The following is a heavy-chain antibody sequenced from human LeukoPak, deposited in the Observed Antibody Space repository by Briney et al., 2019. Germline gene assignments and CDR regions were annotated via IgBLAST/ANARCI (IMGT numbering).Heavy chain of an antibody. D-gene: IGHD2-2*01. J-gene: IGHJ4*02. V-gene: IGHV4-34*01. Sequence: SETLSLTCAVSGGSFSGYYWSWIRQPPGKGLEWVGEINNSGSTNYNPSLKSRVTISVDTYKNQFSLKLSSVTAADTAVYYCASLSVVVPAATTDWGQGTLVTVSS. CDR2: INNSGST. CDR1: GGSFSGYY. CDR3: ASLSVVVPAATTD.